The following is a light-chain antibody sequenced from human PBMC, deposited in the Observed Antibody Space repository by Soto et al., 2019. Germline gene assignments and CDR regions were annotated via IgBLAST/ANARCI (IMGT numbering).Light chain of an antibody. V-gene: IGKV3-11*02. Sequence: EIVLPQSPATLSLSPGERATLACRASQHISNYLAWYQQKPGQTPRLLIYDASNRATGIPARFSGSGSGRDLTPAISSLEPEDFAVYYCQQRNNCPDTFGQGTTVEIK. CDR3: QQRNNCPDT. J-gene: IGKJ1*01. CDR1: QHISNY. CDR2: DAS.